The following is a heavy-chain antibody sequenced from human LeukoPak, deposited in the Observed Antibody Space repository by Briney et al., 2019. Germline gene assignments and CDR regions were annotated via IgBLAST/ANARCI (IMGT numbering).Heavy chain of an antibody. CDR2: MNPNSGNT. J-gene: IGHJ4*02. Sequence: GASVKVSCKASGYTFTSYDINWVRQATGQGLEWMGWMNPNSGNTGYAQKFQGRVTITRNTSISTAYMELSSLRSEDTAEYYCARDPPRYSSGWEDYWGQGTLVTVSS. D-gene: IGHD6-19*01. CDR3: ARDPPRYSSGWEDY. CDR1: GYTFTSYD. V-gene: IGHV1-8*03.